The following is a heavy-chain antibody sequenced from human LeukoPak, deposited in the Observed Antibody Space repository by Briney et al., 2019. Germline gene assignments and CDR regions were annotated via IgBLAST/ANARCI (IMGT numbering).Heavy chain of an antibody. Sequence: GGSLRLSCAASGFTVSSNYMSWVRQAPGKGLEWVSILYSGGSTYYADSVKGRFTISRHNSKNTLYLQMNSLRAEDTAVYYCARAGIRGFYGGRDYGMDVWGQGTTVTVSS. J-gene: IGHJ6*02. D-gene: IGHD3-10*01. V-gene: IGHV3-53*01. CDR1: GFTVSSNY. CDR3: ARAGIRGFYGGRDYGMDV. CDR2: LYSGGST.